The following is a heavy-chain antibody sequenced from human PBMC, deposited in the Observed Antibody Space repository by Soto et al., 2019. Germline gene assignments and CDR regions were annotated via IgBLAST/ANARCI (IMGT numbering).Heavy chain of an antibody. CDR1: GYTFTSYD. CDR2: MNPNSGNT. CDR3: ERDEGSITIFGVVSYYYYGMDV. D-gene: IGHD3-3*01. V-gene: IGHV1-8*01. Sequence: QVQLVQSGAEVKKPGASVKVSCKASGYTFTSYDINWVRQATGQGLEWMGWMNPNSGNTGYAQKLXGXXTMTRNTSKXTXXXEXXSLRSEDTAVYYCERDEGSITIFGVVSYYYYGMDVWGQGTTVTVSS. J-gene: IGHJ6*02.